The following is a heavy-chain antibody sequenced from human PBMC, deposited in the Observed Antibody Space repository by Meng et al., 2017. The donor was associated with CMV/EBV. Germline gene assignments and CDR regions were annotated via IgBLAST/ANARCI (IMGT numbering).Heavy chain of an antibody. CDR1: GYTFTGYY. D-gene: IGHD2-2*01. Sequence: ASVKVSCKASGYTFTGYYMHWVRQAPGHGREWMGWINPNSGGTNYAQKFQGRVTMTRDTSISTAYMELSRLRSDDTAVYYCARWRRGHGGTSFLTPKNGFDPWGQGTMVTVSS. CDR3: ARWRRGHGGTSFLTPKNGFDP. CDR2: INPNSGGT. J-gene: IGHJ5*02. V-gene: IGHV1-2*02.